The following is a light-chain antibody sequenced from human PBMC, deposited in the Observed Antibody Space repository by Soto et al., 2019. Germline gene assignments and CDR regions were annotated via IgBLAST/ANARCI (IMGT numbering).Light chain of an antibody. Sequence: EIVLTQSPGTLSMSPGERVTLSCRASQSVTSNYLAWYQQKPGQAPRLLIYGTSSRATRIPDRFSGSGSGTDFTLTISRLEPEDFAVHYCQQYGTSPRTFGQGTKVEIK. CDR2: GTS. CDR3: QQYGTSPRT. J-gene: IGKJ1*01. V-gene: IGKV3-20*01. CDR1: QSVTSNY.